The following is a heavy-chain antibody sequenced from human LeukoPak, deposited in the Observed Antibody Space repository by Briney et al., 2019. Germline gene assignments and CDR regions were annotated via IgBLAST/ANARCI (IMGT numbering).Heavy chain of an antibody. D-gene: IGHD3-3*01. CDR1: GGTFSSYA. CDR2: IIPIFGTA. Sequence: SVKVSCKASGGTFSSYAFSWVRQAPGQGLEWMGGIIPIFGTANYAQKFQGRVTITTDESTSTAYMELSSLRSEDTAVYYCARGGVEWLSDYYYMDVWGKGTTVTVSS. J-gene: IGHJ6*03. CDR3: ARGGVEWLSDYYYMDV. V-gene: IGHV1-69*05.